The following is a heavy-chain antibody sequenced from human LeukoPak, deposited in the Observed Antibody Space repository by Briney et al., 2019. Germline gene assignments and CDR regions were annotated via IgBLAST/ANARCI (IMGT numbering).Heavy chain of an antibody. J-gene: IGHJ4*02. CDR2: ISGSGGST. CDR3: AKAEDGNFDY. V-gene: IGHV3-23*01. Sequence: PGGSLRLSSAASGFTFSRYAMSCVREALGKGLEWVSAISGSGGSTYYADSVKGRFTISRDNTKNTLYLQMNTLRAEDTAVYYCAKAEDGNFDYWGQGTLVTVSS. CDR1: GFTFSRYA.